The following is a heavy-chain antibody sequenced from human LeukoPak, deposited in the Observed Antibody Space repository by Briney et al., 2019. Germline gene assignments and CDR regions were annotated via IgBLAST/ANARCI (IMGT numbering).Heavy chain of an antibody. J-gene: IGHJ4*02. CDR3: ARSNYPYYFDY. CDR1: GFTFSTYW. CDR2: INNDGSTT. D-gene: IGHD4/OR15-4a*01. V-gene: IGHV3-74*01. Sequence: GGSLRLSCAASGFTFSTYWMYWVRQAPGKGLVWVSRINNDGSTTRYADSVKGRFTISRDNAKNTLYLQMNSLRAEDTAMYYCARSNYPYYFDYWGQGTLVTVSS.